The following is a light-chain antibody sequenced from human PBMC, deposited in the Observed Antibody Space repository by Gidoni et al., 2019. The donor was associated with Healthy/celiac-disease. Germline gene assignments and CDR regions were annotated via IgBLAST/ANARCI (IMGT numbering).Light chain of an antibody. CDR3: QQSYSTEGT. CDR1: QSISSY. J-gene: IGKJ1*01. Sequence: DIQITQSPSSLSASVGDRVTITCRASQSISSYLHWYQQKPGKAPKLLIYAASSLQSGVPSRFSGRGSGTDFTLTISSLQPEDFATYYCQQSYSTEGTFGQGTKVEIK. V-gene: IGKV1-39*01. CDR2: AAS.